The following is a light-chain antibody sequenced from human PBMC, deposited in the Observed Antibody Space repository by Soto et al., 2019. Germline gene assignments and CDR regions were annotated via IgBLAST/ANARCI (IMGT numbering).Light chain of an antibody. V-gene: IGKV3-20*01. CDR2: GVS. J-gene: IGKJ1*01. Sequence: VGLTHSPGTLCLCPGERATLSCRPSQRISISYVAWYQQKPGQAPRLLVYGVSSRATEVPDRFSGRGSGTDFTLTISRLEPEDFAVYYWQQYTDSRTFGQGTKVDIK. CDR1: QRISISY. CDR3: QQYTDSRT.